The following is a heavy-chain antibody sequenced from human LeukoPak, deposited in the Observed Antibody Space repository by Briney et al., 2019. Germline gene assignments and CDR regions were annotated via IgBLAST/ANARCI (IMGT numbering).Heavy chain of an antibody. V-gene: IGHV3-21*05. CDR3: ARDTFQPGLIDS. J-gene: IGHJ4*02. CDR2: INTDSSDI. Sequence: GGSLRLSCAASGFTLSRYGMDWVRQHPGKGLQWVSYINTDSSDIHYADSVKGRFTISRDNARNTLYLQLSSLRAEDSAVYYCARDTFQPGLIDSWGQGTLVTVSS. CDR1: GFTLSRYG. D-gene: IGHD2-2*01.